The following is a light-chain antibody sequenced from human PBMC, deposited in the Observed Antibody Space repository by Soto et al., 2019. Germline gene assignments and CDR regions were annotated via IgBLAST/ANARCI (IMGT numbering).Light chain of an antibody. CDR1: CRDFGDYNY. V-gene: IGLV2-14*01. J-gene: IGLJ3*02. CDR3: SSHTSTSTWV. CDR2: EFG. Sequence: QSVLTQSASVSGSPGQSITISCTGTCRDFGDYNYVAWYQQHPGKAPTLIIFEFGDRPSGVSNRFSGSKSGYTASLTISVLQAEDEADYYCSSHTSTSTWVFGAGTKVTVL.